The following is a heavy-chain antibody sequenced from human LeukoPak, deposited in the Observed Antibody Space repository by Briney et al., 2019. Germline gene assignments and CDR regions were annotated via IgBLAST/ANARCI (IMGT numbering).Heavy chain of an antibody. CDR2: ISSSGSTI. CDR1: GFTFSRYW. J-gene: IGHJ4*02. CDR3: ARENGSGSYGYRYYFDY. D-gene: IGHD3-10*01. Sequence: GGSLRLSCVASGFTFSRYWMHWVRQAPGKGLEWVSYISSSGSTIYYADSVKGRFTISRDNAKNSLYLQMNSLRAEDTAVYYCARENGSGSYGYRYYFDYWGQGTLVTVSS. V-gene: IGHV3-48*04.